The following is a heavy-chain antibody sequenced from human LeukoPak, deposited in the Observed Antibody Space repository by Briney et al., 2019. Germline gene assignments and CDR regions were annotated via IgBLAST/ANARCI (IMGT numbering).Heavy chain of an antibody. CDR3: AREYSSGWYLSSAGAFDI. Sequence: GGSLRLSCAASGFTFSSYAMHWVRQAPGKGLEWVAVISYDGSNKYYADSVKGRFTISRDNSKSTLYLQMNSLRAEDTAVYYCAREYSSGWYLSSAGAFDIWGQGTMVTVSS. J-gene: IGHJ3*02. CDR2: ISYDGSNK. CDR1: GFTFSSYA. V-gene: IGHV3-30-3*01. D-gene: IGHD6-19*01.